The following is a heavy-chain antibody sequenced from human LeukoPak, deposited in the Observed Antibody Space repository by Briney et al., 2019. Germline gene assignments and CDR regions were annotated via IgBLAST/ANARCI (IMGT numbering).Heavy chain of an antibody. Sequence: GGSLRLSYAASGFTFSSYSMNWVRQAPGKGLEWVSSISSSSSYIYYADSVKGRFTISRDNAKNSLYLQMNSLRAEDTAVYYCAREQVDYDFWSGYYFYYYYGMDVWGQGTTVTVSS. CDR1: GFTFSSYS. V-gene: IGHV3-21*01. CDR3: AREQVDYDFWSGYYFYYYYGMDV. CDR2: ISSSSSYI. D-gene: IGHD3-3*01. J-gene: IGHJ6*02.